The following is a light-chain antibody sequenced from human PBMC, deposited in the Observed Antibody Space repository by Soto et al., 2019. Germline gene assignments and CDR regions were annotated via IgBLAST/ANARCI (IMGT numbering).Light chain of an antibody. CDR3: QHYNSYSEA. CDR2: KAS. J-gene: IGKJ1*01. Sequence: IQMTQSPNPLSASVGDRVTITCRASQTISSWLAWYQQKPGKAPKLLIYKASTLKSGVPSRFSGSGSGTEFTLTISSLQPDDFATYYCQHYNSYSEAFGQGTKVDIK. V-gene: IGKV1-5*03. CDR1: QTISSW.